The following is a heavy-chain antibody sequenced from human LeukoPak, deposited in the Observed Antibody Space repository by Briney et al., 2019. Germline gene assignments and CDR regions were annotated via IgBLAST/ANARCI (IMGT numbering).Heavy chain of an antibody. CDR1: GGSISSGDYY. CDR2: IYYSGST. J-gene: IGHJ4*02. CDR3: AREVPAAPGFFDY. V-gene: IGHV4-30-4*01. Sequence: SQTLSLTCTVSGGSISSGDYYWSWIRQPPGKGLEWTGYIYYSGSTYYNPSLKSRVTISVDTSKNQFSLKLSSVTAADTAVYYCAREVPAAPGFFDYWGQGTLVTVSS. D-gene: IGHD2-2*01.